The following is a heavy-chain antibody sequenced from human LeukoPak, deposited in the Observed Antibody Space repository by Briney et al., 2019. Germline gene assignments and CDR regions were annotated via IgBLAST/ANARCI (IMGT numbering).Heavy chain of an antibody. CDR1: GFTVSSNY. V-gene: IGHV3-53*01. D-gene: IGHD6-19*01. CDR3: AKGNLWYSSGWYGIYYYYGMDV. CDR2: IYFGGSA. Sequence: GGSLRLSCAASGFTVSSNYMSRVRQTPGKGLEWVSVIYFGGSAYYADSVKGRFTISRDNSKNTLYLQMNSLRAEDTAAYYCAKGNLWYSSGWYGIYYYYGMDVWGQGTTVTVSS. J-gene: IGHJ6*02.